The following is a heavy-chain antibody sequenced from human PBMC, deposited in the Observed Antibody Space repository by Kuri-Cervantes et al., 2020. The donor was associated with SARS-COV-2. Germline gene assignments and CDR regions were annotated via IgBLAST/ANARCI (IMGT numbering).Heavy chain of an antibody. V-gene: IGHV1-18*01. D-gene: IGHD3-22*01. CDR2: ISAYNGNT. J-gene: IGHJ6*02. CDR3: ARLGSSGPSYYYAMDL. Sequence: ASVKVSCKASGGTFSSYAISWVRQAPGQGLEWMGWISAYNGNTNYAQKLQGRVTMTTDTSTSTAYMELSRLRSDDTAVYYCARLGSSGPSYYYAMDLWGRGTAVTVSS. CDR1: GGTFSSYA.